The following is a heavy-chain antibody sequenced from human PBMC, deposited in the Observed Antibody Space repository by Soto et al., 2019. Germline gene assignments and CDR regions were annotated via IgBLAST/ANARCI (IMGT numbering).Heavy chain of an antibody. CDR3: AKGSIEYSASVDH. CDR1: GFSFSSYA. J-gene: IGHJ4*02. CDR2: ISARGGSS. V-gene: IGHV3-23*01. Sequence: EVQLLESGGGLVQPGGSLRLACAASGFSFSSYAMGWVRQAPGKGLEWVSVISARGGSSYFADSVKGRFTISRDNSKNVLSLEMNSLRAEDTATYLCAKGSIEYSASVDHWGPGNLVLVSS. D-gene: IGHD5-12*01.